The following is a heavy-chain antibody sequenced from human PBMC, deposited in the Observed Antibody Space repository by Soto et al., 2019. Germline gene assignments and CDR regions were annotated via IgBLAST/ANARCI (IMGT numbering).Heavy chain of an antibody. Sequence: EVQLLESGGGLVQPGGSLRLSCAASGFTFSSYAMRWVRQAPGKGLEWVSAISGSGGSTYYADSVKGRFTISRDNSKNTLYMQMNSLRAGDTAVYYCARRGSGSYCDYWGQGTLVTVSS. V-gene: IGHV3-23*01. CDR3: ARRGSGSYCDY. CDR1: GFTFSSYA. D-gene: IGHD1-26*01. CDR2: ISGSGGST. J-gene: IGHJ4*02.